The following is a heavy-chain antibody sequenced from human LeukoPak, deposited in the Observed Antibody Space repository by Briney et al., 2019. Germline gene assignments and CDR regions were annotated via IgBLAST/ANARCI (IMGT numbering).Heavy chain of an antibody. CDR3: AKDIVAGPAAMTHFQH. Sequence: PGGSLRLSCAASGFTFSSYAMSWVRQAPGKGLEWVSAISGSGGSTYYADSVKGRFTISRDNSKNTLYLQMNSLRAEDTAVYYCAKDIVAGPAAMTHFQHWGQGTLVTVSS. V-gene: IGHV3-23*01. J-gene: IGHJ1*01. D-gene: IGHD2-2*01. CDR1: GFTFSSYA. CDR2: ISGSGGST.